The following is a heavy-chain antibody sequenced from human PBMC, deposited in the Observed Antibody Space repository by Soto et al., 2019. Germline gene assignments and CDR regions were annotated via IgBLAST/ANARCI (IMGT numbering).Heavy chain of an antibody. CDR2: IIPIFGTA. D-gene: IGHD2-15*01. CDR3: ASSRCSGGSCYPYNWFAP. CDR1: GGTFSSYA. J-gene: IGHJ5*02. V-gene: IGHV1-69*01. Sequence: QVQLVQSGAEVKKPGSSVKVSCKASGGTFSSYAISWVRQAPGQGLEWMGGIIPIFGTANYAQKFQGRVTITAHESTITAYMELSSLRSEDTAVYYCASSRCSGGSCYPYNWFAPWGQGTLVTVAS.